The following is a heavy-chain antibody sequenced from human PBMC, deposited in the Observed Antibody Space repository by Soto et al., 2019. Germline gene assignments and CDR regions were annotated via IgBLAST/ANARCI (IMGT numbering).Heavy chain of an antibody. Sequence: ESGGGVVQPGRSLRLSCAASGFTFSSYGMHWVRQAPGKGLEWVAVISYDGSNKYYADSVKGRFTISRDNSKNTLYLQMNSLRAEDTAVYYCAKGILGYSGYDFPDYWGQGTLVTVSS. CDR2: ISYDGSNK. D-gene: IGHD5-12*01. V-gene: IGHV3-30*18. J-gene: IGHJ4*02. CDR3: AKGILGYSGYDFPDY. CDR1: GFTFSSYG.